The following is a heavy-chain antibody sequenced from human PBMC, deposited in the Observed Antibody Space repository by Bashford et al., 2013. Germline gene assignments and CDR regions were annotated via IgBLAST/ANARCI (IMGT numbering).Heavy chain of an antibody. J-gene: IGHJ4*02. V-gene: IGHV1-18*01. CDR2: ISAYNGNT. Sequence: VASVKVSCKASGYTFTSYGISWVRQAPGQGLEWMGWISAYNGNTNYVQQLQGRVTMTTDTSTSTVYMELRSLRSDDTAVYYCARNDPGAQWLAHDYWGQGTLVTVSS. CDR3: ARNDPGAQWLAHDY. CDR1: GYTFTSYG. D-gene: IGHD6-19*01.